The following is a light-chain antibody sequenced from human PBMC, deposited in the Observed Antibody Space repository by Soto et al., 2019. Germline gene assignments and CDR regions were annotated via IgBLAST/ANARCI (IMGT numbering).Light chain of an antibody. CDR2: GAS. CDR3: QQYSTSLT. V-gene: IGKV3-15*01. J-gene: IGKJ4*02. Sequence: EIFMTQSPATLSVFPGERVILSCRASQSVGSTLAWYQRKPGQAPRLLIRGASTRATGVPARFSGSGSGTEFTLTISSLQSEDFAVYYCQQYSTSLTFGAGTTLEIK. CDR1: QSVGST.